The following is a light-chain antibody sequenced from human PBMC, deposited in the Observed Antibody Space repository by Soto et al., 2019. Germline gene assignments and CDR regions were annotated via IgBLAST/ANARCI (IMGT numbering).Light chain of an antibody. CDR1: QSISNY. Sequence: DMQMTQSPFFLSASVGDRVTITCRASQSISNYLNWYQQRPGKAPKLLIYAASNLQSGVPSRFSGSGSGTDFTLTVSSLQPEDFATYYCQQSYSAPRTFGQGTKLESK. CDR2: AAS. V-gene: IGKV1-39*01. J-gene: IGKJ2*01. CDR3: QQSYSAPRT.